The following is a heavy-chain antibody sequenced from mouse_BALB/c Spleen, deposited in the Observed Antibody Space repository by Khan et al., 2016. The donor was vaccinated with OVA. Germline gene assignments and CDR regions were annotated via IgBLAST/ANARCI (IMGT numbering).Heavy chain of an antibody. J-gene: IGHJ3*01. CDR3: ARHDGTTGTWFAY. CDR2: ISSGGGST. V-gene: IGHV5-12-1*01. Sequence: EVQLQESGGGLVKPGGSLKLSCAASGFAFSSYDMSWVRQTPEKRLEWVAYISSGGGSTYYPDTVTGRFTISRDNAKNTLYLQMSSLKSEDTAMYYCARHDGTTGTWFAYWGQGTLVTVSA. CDR1: GFAFSSYD. D-gene: IGHD1-1*01.